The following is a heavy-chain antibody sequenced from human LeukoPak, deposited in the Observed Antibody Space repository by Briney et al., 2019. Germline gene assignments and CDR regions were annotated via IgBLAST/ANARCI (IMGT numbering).Heavy chain of an antibody. V-gene: IGHV4-4*09. J-gene: IGHJ6*03. CDR3: ARRDYYYYYMDV. Sequence: SETLSLTCTVSGGSISSYYWSWIRQPPGKGLEGIGYIYTSGNTNYNPSLKSRVTISVDTSKNQFSLKLSSVTAADTAVYYCARRDYYYYYMDVWGKGTTVTVSS. CDR2: IYTSGNT. CDR1: GGSISSYY.